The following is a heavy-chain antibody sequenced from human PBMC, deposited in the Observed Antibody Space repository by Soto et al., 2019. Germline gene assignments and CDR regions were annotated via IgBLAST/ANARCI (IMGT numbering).Heavy chain of an antibody. J-gene: IGHJ6*02. Sequence: SETRSLTCTVSGGSINGYYWSWIRQPPGKGLEWIGYMFYSGSIQYNPSLKSRVSISIDTSRTQLSLRLSSVTAADTAVYYCARDGDGRMTTNPYYYNGMDVWGQGTSVTVSS. V-gene: IGHV4-59*01. CDR1: GGSINGYY. CDR3: ARDGDGRMTTNPYYYNGMDV. CDR2: MFYSGSI. D-gene: IGHD4-4*01.